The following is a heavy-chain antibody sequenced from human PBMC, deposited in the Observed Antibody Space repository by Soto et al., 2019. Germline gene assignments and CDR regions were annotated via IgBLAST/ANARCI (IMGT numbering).Heavy chain of an antibody. CDR3: ARGTTTAPPHRIAVAGIGFDY. V-gene: IGHV1-46*01. Sequence: EASVKVSCKASGYTFTSYYMHWVRQAPGQGLEWMGIINPSGGSTSYAQKFQGRVTMTRDTSTSTVYMELSSLRSEDTAVYYCARGTTTAPPHRIAVAGIGFDYWGQGTLVTVSS. CDR2: INPSGGST. J-gene: IGHJ4*02. D-gene: IGHD6-19*01. CDR1: GYTFTSYY.